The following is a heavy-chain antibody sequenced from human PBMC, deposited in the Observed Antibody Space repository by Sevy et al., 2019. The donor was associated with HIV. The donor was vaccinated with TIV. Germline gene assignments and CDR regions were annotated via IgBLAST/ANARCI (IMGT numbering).Heavy chain of an antibody. D-gene: IGHD2-2*01. V-gene: IGHV4-61*01. CDR2: IYYSGRT. CDR1: GGSVSSGSYY. J-gene: IGHJ5*02. CDR3: ARETCGSASCYGSWFDP. Sequence: SETLSLTCTVSGGSVSSGSYYWSWIRQPPGKGLEWIGYIYYSGRTNYNPSLKSRVTISVDTSKNQFSLQLSSVTAVDTAVYNCARETCGSASCYGSWFDPWGQGTLVTVSS.